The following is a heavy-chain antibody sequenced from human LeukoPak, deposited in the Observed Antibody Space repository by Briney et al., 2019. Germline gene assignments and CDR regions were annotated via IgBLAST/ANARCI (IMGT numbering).Heavy chain of an antibody. V-gene: IGHV4-34*01. CDR3: ARGGPWELLLDY. Sequence: PSETLSLTCAVYGGSFSGYYWSWIRQPPGKGLEWIGEINHSGSTNYNPSLKSRVTISVDTSKNQFSLKLSSVTAADTAVYYCARGGPWELLLDYWGQGTLVTVSS. CDR1: GGSFSGYY. J-gene: IGHJ4*02. CDR2: INHSGST. D-gene: IGHD1-26*01.